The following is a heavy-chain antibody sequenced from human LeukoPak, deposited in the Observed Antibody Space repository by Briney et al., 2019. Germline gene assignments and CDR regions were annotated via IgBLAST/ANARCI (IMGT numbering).Heavy chain of an antibody. CDR3: ARDGLGDGYNDY. Sequence: GGSLRLSCAASGFTFSSYGMHWVRQAPGKGLEWVSVIYSGGSTYYADSVKGRFTISRDNSKNTLYLQMNSLRAEDTAVYYCARDGLGDGYNDYWGQGTLVTVSS. V-gene: IGHV3-NL1*01. CDR1: GFTFSSYG. CDR2: IYSGGST. J-gene: IGHJ4*02. D-gene: IGHD5-24*01.